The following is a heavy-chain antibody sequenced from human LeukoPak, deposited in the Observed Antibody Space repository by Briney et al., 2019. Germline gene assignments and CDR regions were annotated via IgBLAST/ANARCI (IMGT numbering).Heavy chain of an antibody. Sequence: GRSLRLSCAASGFTFGSYAMHWVRQAPGKGLEWVAVISYDGSNKYYADSVKGRFTISRDNSKNTLYLQMNSLRAEDTAVYYCASDVHYYDSSGYGDSFDYWGQGTLVTVSS. V-gene: IGHV3-30-3*01. D-gene: IGHD3-22*01. CDR3: ASDVHYYDSSGYGDSFDY. CDR2: ISYDGSNK. CDR1: GFTFGSYA. J-gene: IGHJ4*02.